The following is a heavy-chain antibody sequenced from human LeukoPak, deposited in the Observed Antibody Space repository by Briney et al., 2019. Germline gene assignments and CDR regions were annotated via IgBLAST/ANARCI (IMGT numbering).Heavy chain of an antibody. Sequence: GSLRLSCAASGFTFSSYSMNWVRQAPGKGLEWVSSISSSSSYIYYADSVKGRFTISRDNAKNSLYLQMNSLRAEDTAVYYCARDRGGYGSGSYTRYFDYWGQGTLVTVSS. CDR3: ARDRGGYGSGSYTRYFDY. J-gene: IGHJ4*02. D-gene: IGHD3-10*01. CDR1: GFTFSSYS. CDR2: ISSSSSYI. V-gene: IGHV3-21*01.